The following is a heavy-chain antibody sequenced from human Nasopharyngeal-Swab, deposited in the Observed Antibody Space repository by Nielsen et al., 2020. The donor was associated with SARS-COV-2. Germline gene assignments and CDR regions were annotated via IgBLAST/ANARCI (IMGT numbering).Heavy chain of an antibody. V-gene: IGHV4-61*02. Sequence: SETLSLTCTVSGGSISSGSYHWSWIRQPAGKGLEWIGRIKTSGTTNYNPSLKSRVTISVDKSKNQFSLKLSSVTAADTAVYYCAMGLGGYCSGGSCFDYWGQGTLVTVSS. CDR3: AMGLGGYCSGGSCFDY. CDR1: GGSISSGSYH. D-gene: IGHD2-15*01. J-gene: IGHJ4*02. CDR2: IKTSGTT.